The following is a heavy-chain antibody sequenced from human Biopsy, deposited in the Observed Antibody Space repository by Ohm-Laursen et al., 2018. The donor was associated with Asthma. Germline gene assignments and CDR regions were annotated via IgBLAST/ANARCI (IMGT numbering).Heavy chain of an antibody. CDR1: GGSFSSNY. D-gene: IGHD2-21*02. CDR3: ARGWNCGGDCYSLDY. CDR2: IYRNGDT. V-gene: IGHV4-30-2*06. J-gene: IGHJ4*02. Sequence: TLSLTCAVYGGSFSSNYWSWIRQSPGVGLEWIGYIYRNGDTYYNPTLKNRVTITIDRSKNQFSLRLRSVTAADTAVYYCARGWNCGGDCYSLDYWGQGTPVTVSS.